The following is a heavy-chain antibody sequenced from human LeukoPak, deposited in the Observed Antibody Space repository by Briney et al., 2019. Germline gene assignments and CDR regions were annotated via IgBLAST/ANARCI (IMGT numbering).Heavy chain of an antibody. Sequence: PSETLSLTCAVYGGSFSGCHWSWIRQPPGKGLEWIGEINHSGSTNYNPSLKSRVTISVDTSKNQFSLKLSSVTAADTAVYYCARGSQWLVTYNWFDPWGQGTLVTVSS. CDR1: GGSFSGCH. CDR2: INHSGST. D-gene: IGHD6-19*01. J-gene: IGHJ5*02. V-gene: IGHV4-34*01. CDR3: ARGSQWLVTYNWFDP.